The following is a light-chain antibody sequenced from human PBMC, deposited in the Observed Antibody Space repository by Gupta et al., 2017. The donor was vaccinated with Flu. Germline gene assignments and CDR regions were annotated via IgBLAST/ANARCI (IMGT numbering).Light chain of an antibody. CDR1: SSDVGAYNY. Sequence: QSALTQVASVSGSPGQSITISCTGTSSDVGAYNYVSWYQQHPGKAPRVMIYEVSKRPSGVSDRFSGSQSGNTASLTISGLQAEDEADYYCSSYTSSSTWVFGGGTKLTVL. J-gene: IGLJ3*02. CDR2: EVS. V-gene: IGLV2-14*01. CDR3: SSYTSSSTWV.